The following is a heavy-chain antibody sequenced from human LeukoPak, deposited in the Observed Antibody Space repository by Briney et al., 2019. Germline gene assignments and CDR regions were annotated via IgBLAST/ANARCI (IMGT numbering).Heavy chain of an antibody. CDR3: ARPGGSYPNWYFDL. CDR1: GGSISSSSYY. J-gene: IGHJ2*01. CDR2: IYYSGST. D-gene: IGHD1-26*01. Sequence: SETLSLTCTVSGGSISSSSYYWGWIRQPPGKGLEWIGSIYYSGSTYYNPSLKSRVTISVDTSKNQFSLKLSSVTAADTAVYYCARPGGSYPNWYFDLWGRGTLVTVSS. V-gene: IGHV4-39*01.